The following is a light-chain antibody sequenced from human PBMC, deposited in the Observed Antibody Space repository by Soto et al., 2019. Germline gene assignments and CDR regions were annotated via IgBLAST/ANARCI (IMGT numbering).Light chain of an antibody. J-gene: IGLJ3*02. V-gene: IGLV2-11*01. Sequence: QSVLTQPRSVSGSPGQSVTISCTGTSSDVGGYNYVSWYQQHPGKTPKFMIYDVRKRLSGVPDRGSGSKSGNTASLTLAVLEAEDEAGHRCCSYARGYAWVFGGGTKLTVL. CDR1: SSDVGGYNY. CDR3: CSYARGYAWV. CDR2: DVR.